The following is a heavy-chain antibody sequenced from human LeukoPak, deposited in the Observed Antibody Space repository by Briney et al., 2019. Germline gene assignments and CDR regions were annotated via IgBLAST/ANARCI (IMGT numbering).Heavy chain of an antibody. V-gene: IGHV4-59*01. CDR1: GGSISSYY. D-gene: IGHD3-22*01. J-gene: IGHJ6*02. Sequence: SETLSLTCTVSGGSISSYYWSWIRQPPGKGLEWIGFFYYSGSPNYNPSLKSRVTISVDTSKNQFSLKLSSVTAADTAVYYCARGAYYYDSSGYYYYYYYGMDVWGQGTTVTVSS. CDR2: FYYSGSP. CDR3: ARGAYYYDSSGYYYYYYYGMDV.